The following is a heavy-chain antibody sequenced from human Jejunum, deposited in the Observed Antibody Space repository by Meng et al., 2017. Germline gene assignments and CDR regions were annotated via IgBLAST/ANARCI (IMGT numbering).Heavy chain of an antibody. Sequence: SETLSLTCTVSGASVNSGSYYWSWIRQPPGKGLEWIGFMYYNEKTNYNPSLKSRVTISVDTSKNQFSLKLTSVTAADTAMYYCARGRDYYGSGNYYNTNWFGPWGQGTLVTVSS. J-gene: IGHJ5*02. CDR3: ARGRDYYGSGNYYNTNWFGP. CDR2: MYYNEKT. V-gene: IGHV4-61*01. CDR1: GASVNSGSYY. D-gene: IGHD3-10*01.